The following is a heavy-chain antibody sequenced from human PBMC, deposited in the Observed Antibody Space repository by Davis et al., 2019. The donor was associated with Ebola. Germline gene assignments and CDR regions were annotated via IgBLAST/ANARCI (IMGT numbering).Heavy chain of an antibody. D-gene: IGHD3-10*01. J-gene: IGHJ4*02. CDR2: INPNSGGT. V-gene: IGHV1-2*02. CDR1: GGTFSSYA. CDR3: ARAPTWSQINYYCFDY. Sequence: ASVKVSCKASGGTFSSYAISWVRQAPGQGLEWMGWINPNSGGTNYAQKFQGRVTMTRDTSISTAYMELSRLRSDDTAVYYCARAPTWSQINYYCFDYWGQGTLVTVSS.